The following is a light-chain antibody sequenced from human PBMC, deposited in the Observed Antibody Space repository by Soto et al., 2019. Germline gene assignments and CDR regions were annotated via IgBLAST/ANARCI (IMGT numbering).Light chain of an antibody. V-gene: IGKV3-15*01. J-gene: IGKJ2*01. CDR3: QQYHNWPVT. CDR1: ESVGSN. CDR2: GAS. Sequence: EIVMTQSPATLSVSPGESATLSCRASESVGSNFAWYLQKPGQPPRLLIYGASARATGIPARFSGSGSGTEFTLTINSLQSEDFAIYYCQQYHNWPVTFGQGTKVEIK.